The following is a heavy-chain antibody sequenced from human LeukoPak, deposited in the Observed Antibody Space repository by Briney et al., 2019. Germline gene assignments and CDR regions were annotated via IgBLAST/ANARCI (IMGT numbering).Heavy chain of an antibody. CDR2: ISSSSSYI. CDR1: GFTFSSYS. D-gene: IGHD2-15*01. CDR3: ASLGVVVAALNWFDP. J-gene: IGHJ5*02. V-gene: IGHV3-21*01. Sequence: PGGSLRLSRAASGFTFSSYSMNWVRQAPGKGLEWVSSISSSSSYIYYADSVKGRFTISRDNAKNSLYLQMNSLRAEDTAVYYCASLGVVVAALNWFDPWGQGTLVTVSS.